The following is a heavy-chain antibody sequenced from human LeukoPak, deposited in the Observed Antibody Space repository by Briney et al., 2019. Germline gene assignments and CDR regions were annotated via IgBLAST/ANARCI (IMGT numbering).Heavy chain of an antibody. CDR2: FDPEDGET. J-gene: IGHJ3*02. CDR1: GYTLTELS. Sequence: ASVTVSCKVSGYTLTELSMHWVRQAPGKGLEWMGGFDPEDGETIYAQKFQGRVTMTEDTSTDTAYMELSSLRSEDTAVYYCATDSLRNYDAFDIWGQGTMVTVSS. V-gene: IGHV1-24*01. D-gene: IGHD5-12*01. CDR3: ATDSLRNYDAFDI.